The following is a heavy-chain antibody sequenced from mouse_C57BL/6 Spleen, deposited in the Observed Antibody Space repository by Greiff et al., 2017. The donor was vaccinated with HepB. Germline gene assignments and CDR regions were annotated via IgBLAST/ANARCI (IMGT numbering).Heavy chain of an antibody. CDR3: ARAYYSNYGAMDY. CDR1: GYSITSGYY. D-gene: IGHD2-5*01. J-gene: IGHJ4*01. Sequence: VQLQQSGPGLVKPSQSLSLTCSVTGYSITSGYYWNWIRQFPGNKLEWMGYISYDGSNNYNPSLKNRISITRDTSKNQFFLKLNSVTTEDTATYYCARAYYSNYGAMDYWGQGTSVTVSS. V-gene: IGHV3-6*01. CDR2: ISYDGSN.